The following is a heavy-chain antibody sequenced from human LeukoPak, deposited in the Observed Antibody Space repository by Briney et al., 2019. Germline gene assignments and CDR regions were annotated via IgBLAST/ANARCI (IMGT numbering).Heavy chain of an antibody. V-gene: IGHV3-21*01. J-gene: IGHJ4*02. Sequence: PGGSLRLSCAASGFTFSSYSMNWVRQAPGKGLEWVSSISSSSSYIYYADSVKGRFTISRGDAKNSLYLQMNSLRAEDTAVYYCARAHSGWYDYWGQGTLVTVSS. CDR1: GFTFSSYS. CDR2: ISSSSSYI. D-gene: IGHD6-19*01. CDR3: ARAHSGWYDY.